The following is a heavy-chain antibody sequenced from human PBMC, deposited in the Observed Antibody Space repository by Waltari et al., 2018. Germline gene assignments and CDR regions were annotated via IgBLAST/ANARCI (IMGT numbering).Heavy chain of an antibody. CDR1: GFTFSHYA. V-gene: IGHV3-23*01. CDR3: ARAAGDWQRFWYFDL. CDR2: ISDSGGST. Sequence: EVQLLESGGDLVQPGWSLRLSCAASGFTFSHYAMTWVRQAPGRGLEWVSGISDSGGSTYYADSLKGQFTISRDNSKNTVYLRMNSLRAEDTALYYCARAAGDWQRFWYFDLWGRGTLVTVSS. J-gene: IGHJ2*01. D-gene: IGHD2-21*02.